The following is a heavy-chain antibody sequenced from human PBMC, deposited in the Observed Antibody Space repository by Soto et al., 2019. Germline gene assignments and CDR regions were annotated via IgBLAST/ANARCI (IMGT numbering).Heavy chain of an antibody. V-gene: IGHV3-72*01. CDR1: GFTFSDHI. Sequence: EVQLVESGGGLVQPGGSLRLSCAASGFTFSDHIMDWVRQAPGKGLEWVGRTRNKANSYTTEYAASVKGRFTIARDDSKNSLYLQMNSLKTEDTAVYYCARSPVGPAPGDIWGQGTMVTVSS. CDR3: ARSPVGPAPGDI. CDR2: TRNKANSYTT. J-gene: IGHJ3*02. D-gene: IGHD1-26*01.